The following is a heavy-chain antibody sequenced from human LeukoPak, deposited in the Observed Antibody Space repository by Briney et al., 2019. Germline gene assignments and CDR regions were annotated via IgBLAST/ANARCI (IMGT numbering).Heavy chain of an antibody. CDR2: LYSGGNT. CDR1: GFTVSSNY. D-gene: IGHD6-6*01. CDR3: ARDQVSSSSTIAY. Sequence: GGSLRLSCAASGFTVSSNYMSWVRQAPGKGLEWVSILYSGGNTYYADSVKGRFTISRDNAKNSLYLQMNSLRAEDTAVYYCARDQVSSSSTIAYWGRGTLVTVSS. V-gene: IGHV3-53*01. J-gene: IGHJ4*02.